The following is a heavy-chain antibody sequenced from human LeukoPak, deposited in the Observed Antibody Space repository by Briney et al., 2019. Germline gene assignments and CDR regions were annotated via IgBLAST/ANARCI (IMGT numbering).Heavy chain of an antibody. CDR3: ARIIVGATPFDY. J-gene: IGHJ4*02. V-gene: IGHV2-26*01. CDR2: IYSNGEK. D-gene: IGHD1-26*01. CDR1: GFSLSNAGMG. Sequence: SGPVLVKPTETLTLTCTVSGFSLSNAGMGVSWIRQPPGKALEWLAHIYSNGEKFYSTSLKSRLTISEDTSKNQVVLTMTNMDPVDTATYYCARIIVGATPFDYWGQGTLVTVSS.